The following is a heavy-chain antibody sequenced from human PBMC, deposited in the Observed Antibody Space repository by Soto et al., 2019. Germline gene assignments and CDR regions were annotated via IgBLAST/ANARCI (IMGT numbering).Heavy chain of an antibody. D-gene: IGHD2-15*01. CDR1: GGSITSGDYY. CDR3: ASGYCSGGSCRSFDY. J-gene: IGHJ4*02. CDR2: IYYSGST. Sequence: SVTLSLTCTGSGGSITSGDYYWSWIRQPPGKGLEWIGYIYYSGSTYYNPSLKSRVTISVDTSKNQFSLKLSSVTAADTAVYYCASGYCSGGSCRSFDYWGQGT. V-gene: IGHV4-30-4*01.